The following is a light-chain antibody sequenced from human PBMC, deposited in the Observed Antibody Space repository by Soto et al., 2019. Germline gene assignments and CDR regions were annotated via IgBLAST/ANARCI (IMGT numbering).Light chain of an antibody. CDR3: QQRSNWQVT. CDR2: DAS. V-gene: IGKV3-11*01. CDR1: QSVSSY. Sequence: EIVLTQSPVTLSLSPGERATLSCRASQSVSSYLALYQQKPGQAPRLLIYDASNRATGIPARFSGSGSGTDFTLTISSLEPEDFAVYYCQQRSNWQVTFGQGTRLEIK. J-gene: IGKJ5*01.